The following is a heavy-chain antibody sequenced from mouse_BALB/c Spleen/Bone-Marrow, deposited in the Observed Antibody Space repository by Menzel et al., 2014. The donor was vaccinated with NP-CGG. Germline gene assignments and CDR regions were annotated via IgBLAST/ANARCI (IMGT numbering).Heavy chain of an antibody. D-gene: IGHD2-12*01. J-gene: IGHJ2*01. CDR2: IDPSTGYT. CDR3: ARWGDDGTFDY. V-gene: IGHV1-7*01. CDR1: GYTFTSYW. Sequence: VQLQESGAELAKPGASVKMSCKASGYTFTSYWMHWVRQRPGQGLEWIGYIDPSTGYTEYNQKFKDKATLTADKSSSTAYMQLSSLTSEDSAVYYCARWGDDGTFDYWGQGTTLTVSS.